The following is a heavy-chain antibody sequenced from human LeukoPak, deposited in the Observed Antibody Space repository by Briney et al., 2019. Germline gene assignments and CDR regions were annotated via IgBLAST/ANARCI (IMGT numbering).Heavy chain of an antibody. V-gene: IGHV3-23*01. J-gene: IGHJ4*02. CDR3: PKGSSSSRPYYFDY. D-gene: IGHD6-6*01. CDR1: GFTFSTYA. CDR2: ITGGGDDT. Sequence: PGGSLRLSCTATGFTFSTYAMSWVRQAPGKGLEWFSAITGGGDDTYYADSVKGRFTISRDNSKNTLYLQMNSLRVEDTAVYYCPKGSSSSRPYYFDYWGQGALVTVSS.